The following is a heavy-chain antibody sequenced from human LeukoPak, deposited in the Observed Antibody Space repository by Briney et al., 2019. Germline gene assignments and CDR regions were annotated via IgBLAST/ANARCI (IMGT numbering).Heavy chain of an antibody. D-gene: IGHD3-22*01. CDR2: MNPNSGNT. V-gene: IGHV1-8*01. CDR1: GYTFTSYD. CDR3: ARVEYISGYSHVY. J-gene: IGHJ4*02. Sequence: ASVKVTCKASGYTFTSYDINWVRQATGQGLEWMGWMNPNSGNTGYAQKFQGRVTMTRNIFISTAYMELSSLRSEDTAVYYCARVEYISGYSHVYWGQGTLVTVSS.